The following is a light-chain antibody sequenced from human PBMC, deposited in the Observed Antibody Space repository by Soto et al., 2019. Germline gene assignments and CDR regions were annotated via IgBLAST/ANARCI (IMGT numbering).Light chain of an antibody. CDR3: HQYGSSLGT. V-gene: IGKV3-20*01. CDR1: QSVTGTN. J-gene: IGKJ2*01. CDR2: DAV. Sequence: EIVLTQSPGTLSLSPGEGATLSCRDSQSVTGTNLAWYQQRAGQAPRLLIYDAVRRATGIPDRFSGSGSGTDFTLTISRLEPEDFAVYFCHQYGSSLGTFGQGTKVDIK.